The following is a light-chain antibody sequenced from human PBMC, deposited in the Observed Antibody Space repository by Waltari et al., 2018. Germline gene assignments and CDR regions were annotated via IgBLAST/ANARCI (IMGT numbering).Light chain of an antibody. V-gene: IGLV5-45*03. CDR3: MIWHRGVWV. Sequence: QAVLTQPSSLSASPGASASLTCTLRSGVNVISYNIYWYQQKAGSPPQFLLRYKAVPDKQQGPGVPSRFSGSKVASANVGIFRISGLRSEDEADYYCMIWHRGVWVSGGGTQLTVL. CDR2: YKAVPDK. J-gene: IGLJ3*02. CDR1: SGVNVISYN.